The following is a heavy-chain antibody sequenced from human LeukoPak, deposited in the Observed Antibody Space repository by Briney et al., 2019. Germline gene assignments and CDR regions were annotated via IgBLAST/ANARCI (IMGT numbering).Heavy chain of an antibody. CDR1: GFTFSDYY. CDR3: ARARPSMWIDY. CDR2: ISSSGSTI. J-gene: IGHJ4*02. Sequence: GGSLRLSCAASGFTFSDYYMSWIRQAPGKGLEWVSYISSSGSTIYYADSVKGRFTISRDSSKNTLYLQMNSLRPEDTAVYYCARARPSMWIDYWGQGTLVTVSS. D-gene: IGHD5-12*01. V-gene: IGHV3-11*04.